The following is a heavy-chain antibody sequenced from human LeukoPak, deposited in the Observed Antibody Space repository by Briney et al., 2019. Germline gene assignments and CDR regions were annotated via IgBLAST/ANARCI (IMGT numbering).Heavy chain of an antibody. D-gene: IGHD2/OR15-2a*01. Sequence: SETLSLTCAVYGGSFSGYYWSWIRQPPGKGLEWIGEINHSGSTNYNPSLKSRVTISVDTSKNQFSLKLSSVTAADTAVYYCARRFLRKVWFDPWGQGTLVTVSS. J-gene: IGHJ5*02. CDR3: ARRFLRKVWFDP. CDR1: GGSFSGYY. CDR2: INHSGST. V-gene: IGHV4-34*01.